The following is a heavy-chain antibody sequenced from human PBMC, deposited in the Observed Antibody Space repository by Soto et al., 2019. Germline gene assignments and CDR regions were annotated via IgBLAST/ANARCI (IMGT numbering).Heavy chain of an antibody. J-gene: IGHJ5*02. CDR2: IYYSGST. V-gene: IGHV4-39*01. CDR3: ARHWTTMVRGANPNWFDP. D-gene: IGHD3-10*01. CDR1: GGSISSSSYY. Sequence: SETLSLTCTVSGGSISSSSYYWGWIRQPPGKGLEWIGSIYYSGSTYYNPSLKSRVTISVDTSKNQFSLKLSSVTAADTAVYYCARHWTTMVRGANPNWFDPWGQGTLVTVPQ.